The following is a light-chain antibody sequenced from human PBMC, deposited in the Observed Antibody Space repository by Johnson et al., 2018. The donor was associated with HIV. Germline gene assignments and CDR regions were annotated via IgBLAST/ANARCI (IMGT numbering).Light chain of an antibody. Sequence: QSVLTQPPSVSAAPGQKVTISCSGSSSNIGNTYVSWYQQLPGTAPKLLICDNNKRPSGIPDRFSGSKSGTSATLGITGLQTGDEADYFCGTWDSSLCVLFGTGTKVTVL. V-gene: IGLV1-51*01. CDR2: DNN. CDR3: GTWDSSLCVL. CDR1: SSNIGNTY. J-gene: IGLJ1*01.